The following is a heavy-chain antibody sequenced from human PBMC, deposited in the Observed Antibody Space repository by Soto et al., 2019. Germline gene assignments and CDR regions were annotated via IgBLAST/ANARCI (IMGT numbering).Heavy chain of an antibody. CDR1: GFTFSNYA. Sequence: EVQLLESGGGLVQPGGSLRLSCAASGFTFSNYAMSWVRQAPGKGLEWVSSVTGSGDRTFYSDSEKGRFTISRDNSKITLSLQMSSLRDEDTAVYYCAKGPCETYGRGYIDSWGQGTLVTVSS. CDR2: VTGSGDRT. D-gene: IGHD3-10*02. CDR3: AKGPCETYGRGYIDS. J-gene: IGHJ4*02. V-gene: IGHV3-23*01.